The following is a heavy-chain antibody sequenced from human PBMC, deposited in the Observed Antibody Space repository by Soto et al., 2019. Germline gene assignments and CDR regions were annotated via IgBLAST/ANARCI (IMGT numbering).Heavy chain of an antibody. J-gene: IGHJ3*01. CDR1: GFTFDYYW. D-gene: IGHD1-1*01. CDR3: ARGERGAFAL. CDR2: IHSDGTST. Sequence: EVQLVESGGGLVQPGESLRLSCAASGFTFDYYWMHWVRQAPGKGLVWVSRIHSDGTSTTYADSVKGRFTISRDNAKNTLSLQVNSPRAEDTAVYYSARGERGAFALWGQGTVVTVSS. V-gene: IGHV3-74*01.